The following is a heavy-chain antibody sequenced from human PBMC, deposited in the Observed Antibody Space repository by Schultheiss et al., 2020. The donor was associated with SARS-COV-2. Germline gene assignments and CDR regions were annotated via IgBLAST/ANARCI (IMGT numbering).Heavy chain of an antibody. CDR2: ISYDGSNK. D-gene: IGHD1-26*01. J-gene: IGHJ4*02. CDR1: GFTFSSYA. CDR3: ARDKGRSVGASDY. Sequence: GGSLRLSCAASGFTFSSYAMHWVRQAPGKGLEWVAVISYDGSNKYYADSVKGRFTISRDNSKNTLYLQMNSLRAEDTAVYYCARDKGRSVGASDYWGQGTLVTVSS. V-gene: IGHV3-30-3*01.